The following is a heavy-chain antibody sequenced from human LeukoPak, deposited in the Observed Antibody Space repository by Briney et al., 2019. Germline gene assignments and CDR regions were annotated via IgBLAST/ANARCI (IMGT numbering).Heavy chain of an antibody. CDR2: IWYDGSYE. J-gene: IGHJ4*02. CDR1: GFALNKYG. Sequence: GGSLRLSCVASGFALNKYGVHWVRQAPGKGLEWVAVIWYDGSYEYYADSVKGRLVISRDNDKNTVNLQMNSLRVEDTAVYYCARGTGASDYWGLGTLVTASS. D-gene: IGHD1-26*01. V-gene: IGHV3-33*01. CDR3: ARGTGASDY.